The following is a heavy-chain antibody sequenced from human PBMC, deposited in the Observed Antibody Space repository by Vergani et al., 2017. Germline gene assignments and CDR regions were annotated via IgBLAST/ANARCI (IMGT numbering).Heavy chain of an antibody. Sequence: EVQLLESGGGLVQPGGSLRLSCAASGFTFSSYAMSWVRQAPGKGLEWVSAISGSGGSTNYADSVKGRFTISRDNSKNTLCLQMNSLRAEDTAVYYCAKVFVVVPAASYFDYWGQGTLVTVSS. V-gene: IGHV3-23*01. CDR2: ISGSGGST. D-gene: IGHD2-2*01. CDR3: AKVFVVVPAASYFDY. CDR1: GFTFSSYA. J-gene: IGHJ4*02.